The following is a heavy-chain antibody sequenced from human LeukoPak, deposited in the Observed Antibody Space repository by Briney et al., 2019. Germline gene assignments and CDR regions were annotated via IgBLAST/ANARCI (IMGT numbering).Heavy chain of an antibody. Sequence: PGGSLRLSCAASGFTFSRYWMSWVRQAPGKGLEWVANIKEDGSEKYYVDSVRGRFIISRDNAKNSMYLQMNSLRAEDTAVYYCARDQDPVEMATIFGYWGQGTLVTVSA. CDR2: IKEDGSEK. J-gene: IGHJ4*02. V-gene: IGHV3-7*01. D-gene: IGHD5-24*01. CDR1: GFTFSRYW. CDR3: ARDQDPVEMATIFGY.